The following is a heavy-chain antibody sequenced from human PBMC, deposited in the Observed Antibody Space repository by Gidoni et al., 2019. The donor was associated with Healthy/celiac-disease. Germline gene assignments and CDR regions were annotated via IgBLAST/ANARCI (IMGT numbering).Heavy chain of an antibody. CDR3: ARRRTSIAARRRYYYYGMDV. CDR2: MNPNSGNT. V-gene: IGHV1-8*01. D-gene: IGHD6-6*01. J-gene: IGHJ6*02. Sequence: QVQLVQSGAEVKKPGASVKVSCKASGYTFTSYDINWVRQATGQGLEWMGWMNPNSGNTGYAQKFQGRVTMTRNTSISTAYMELSSLRSEDTAVYYCARRRTSIAARRRYYYYGMDVWGQGTTVTVSS. CDR1: GYTFTSYD.